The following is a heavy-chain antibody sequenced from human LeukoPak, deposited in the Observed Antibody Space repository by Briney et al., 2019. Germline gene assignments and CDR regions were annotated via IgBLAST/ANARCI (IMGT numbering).Heavy chain of an antibody. CDR1: GYTFTRYY. J-gene: IGHJ4*02. D-gene: IGHD2-21*01. Sequence: GASVKVSCKASGYTFTRYYIHWVRQAPGHGLEWMGIINPSDGSTTYAQKFQGRVTMTRDTPTSTVYMDLSSLRYEDTAVYYCAREEEWLLSHSHYFDSWGQGTLVTVSP. CDR2: INPSDGST. CDR3: AREEEWLLSHSHYFDS. V-gene: IGHV1-46*01.